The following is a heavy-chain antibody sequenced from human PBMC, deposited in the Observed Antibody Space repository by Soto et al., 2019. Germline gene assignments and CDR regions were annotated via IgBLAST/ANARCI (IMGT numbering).Heavy chain of an antibody. D-gene: IGHD2-21*02. CDR3: AKDDSRTYYYYCYMDV. J-gene: IGHJ6*03. CDR2: ISSGGGST. Sequence: GGSLRLSCAASGFTFSSYAMSWVRQAPGKGLEWVSSISSGGGSTYYADPVKGRFTISRDNSKKTLYLQMNSLRAEDTAVYYCAKDDSRTYYYYCYMDVWGKGTTVTVSS. CDR1: GFTFSSYA. V-gene: IGHV3-23*01.